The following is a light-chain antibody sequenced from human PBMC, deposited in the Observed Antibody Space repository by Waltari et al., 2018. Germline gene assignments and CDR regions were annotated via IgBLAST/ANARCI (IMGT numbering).Light chain of an antibody. Sequence: QSALTQPASVSGSPGQSITISCTGTSSYVGGYNYVSWYQQLPGKVPKLLIFDVSNRPSGVSNRFSGSKSGNTASLTISGLQAEDESDYYCCSFTSRSTWVFGGGTKLTVL. CDR2: DVS. CDR1: SSYVGGYNY. V-gene: IGLV2-14*01. CDR3: CSFTSRSTWV. J-gene: IGLJ3*02.